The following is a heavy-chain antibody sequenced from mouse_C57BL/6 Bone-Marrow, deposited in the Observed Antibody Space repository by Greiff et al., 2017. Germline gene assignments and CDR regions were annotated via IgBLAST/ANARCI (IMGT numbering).Heavy chain of an antibody. D-gene: IGHD3-2*02. CDR2: IYPGSGST. CDR3: ARRGTAQATRNAMDY. CDR1: GYTFTSYW. V-gene: IGHV1-55*01. J-gene: IGHJ4*01. Sequence: VKLQQPGAELVKPGASVKMSCKASGYTFTSYWITWVKQRPGQGLEWIGDIYPGSGSTNYNEKFKSKATLTVDTSSSTAYMQLSSLTSEDSAVYYCARRGTAQATRNAMDYWGQGTSVTVSS.